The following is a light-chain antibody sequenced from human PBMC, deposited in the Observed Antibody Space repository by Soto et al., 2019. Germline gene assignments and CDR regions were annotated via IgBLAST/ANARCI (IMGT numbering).Light chain of an antibody. J-gene: IGLJ2*01. CDR2: LSSDGSH. CDR3: QTWDTGARVV. V-gene: IGLV4-69*01. CDR1: SGHSSYA. Sequence: QLVLTQSPSASASLGASVKLTCTLSSGHSSYAIAWHQQQPEKGPRYLMKLSSDGSHSKGDGIPDRFSGSSPGAERYLTNSRLQSEDEADYYCQTWDTGARVVFGGGTKLTVL.